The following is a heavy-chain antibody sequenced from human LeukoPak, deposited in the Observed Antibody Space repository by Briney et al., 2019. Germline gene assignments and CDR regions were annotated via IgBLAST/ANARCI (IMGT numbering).Heavy chain of an antibody. V-gene: IGHV3-30*04. D-gene: IGHD3-22*01. Sequence: GGSLRLSCAASGFTFSSYAMHCVRQAPGKGLEWVAVISYDGSNKYYADSVKGRFTISRDNSKNTLYLQMNSLRAEDTAVYYCARDVYYYDRRGYPNWFDPWGQGTLVTVSS. CDR2: ISYDGSNK. CDR1: GFTFSSYA. CDR3: ARDVYYYDRRGYPNWFDP. J-gene: IGHJ5*02.